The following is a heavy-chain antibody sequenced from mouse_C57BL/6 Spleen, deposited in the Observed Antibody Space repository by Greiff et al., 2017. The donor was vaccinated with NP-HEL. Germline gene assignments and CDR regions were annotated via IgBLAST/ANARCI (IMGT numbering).Heavy chain of an antibody. CDR1: GFSLTSYG. CDR2: IWSGGST. Sequence: VKVVESGPGLVQPSQSLSITCTVSGFSLTSYGVHWVRQSPGKGLEWLGVIWSGGSTDYNAAFISRLSISKDNSKSQVFFKMNSLQADDTAIYYCARPVVASGAMDYWGQGTSVTVSS. V-gene: IGHV2-2*01. CDR3: ARPVVASGAMDY. D-gene: IGHD1-1*01. J-gene: IGHJ4*01.